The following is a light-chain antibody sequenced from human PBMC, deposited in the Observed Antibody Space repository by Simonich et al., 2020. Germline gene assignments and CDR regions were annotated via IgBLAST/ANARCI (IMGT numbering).Light chain of an antibody. CDR1: QSVLYSSNNKNY. Sequence: DIVMTQSPDSLAVSLCERATINCKSSQSVLYSSNNKNYLAWYQQKPGQPPKLLIYWASTRDSGVPDRFSGSGSGTDFTLTISSLQAEDVAVYYCQQYYSTPTFGQGTKVEIK. V-gene: IGKV4-1*01. CDR3: QQYYSTPT. CDR2: WAS. J-gene: IGKJ1*01.